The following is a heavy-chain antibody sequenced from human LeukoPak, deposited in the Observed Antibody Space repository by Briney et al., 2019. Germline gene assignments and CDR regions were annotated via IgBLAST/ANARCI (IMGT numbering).Heavy chain of an antibody. Sequence: SVKVSCKASGYTFTSYGISWVRQAPGQGLEWMGWISSYTDKINYAQKFQGRVTMTTDTFTSTAYMELRSLTYDDTAVYYCVRDTPDTAMVVDYYMDVWGKGTAVTVSS. CDR3: VRDTPDTAMVVDYYMDV. V-gene: IGHV1-18*01. CDR1: GYTFTSYG. CDR2: ISSYTDKI. D-gene: IGHD5-18*01. J-gene: IGHJ6*03.